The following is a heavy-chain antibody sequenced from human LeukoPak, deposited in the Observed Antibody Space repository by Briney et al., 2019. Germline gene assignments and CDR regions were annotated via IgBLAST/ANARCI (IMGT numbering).Heavy chain of an antibody. CDR3: ARKTDRLGAVGRDRYFDL. CDR1: GFTFSGYE. V-gene: IGHV3-48*03. D-gene: IGHD6-13*01. J-gene: IGHJ2*01. Sequence: GGSLRLSCTASGFTFSGYEMTWVRQAPGKGLEWVSYISGNGGAMHYADSVRGRFTTSRDDAKNSLYLHMNSLRVEDTAIYYCARKTDRLGAVGRDRYFDLWGRGTLITVSS. CDR2: ISGNGGAM.